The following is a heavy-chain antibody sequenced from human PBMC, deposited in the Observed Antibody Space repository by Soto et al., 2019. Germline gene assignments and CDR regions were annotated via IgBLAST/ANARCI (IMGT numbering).Heavy chain of an antibody. J-gene: IGHJ5*02. CDR3: ARDRATYRSSSGGFNWFDP. D-gene: IGHD6-6*01. V-gene: IGHV1-69*13. CDR2: IIPIFGTA. Sequence: SVKVSCKASGGTFSSYAISWVRQAPGQGLEWMGGIIPIFGTANYAQKFQGRVTITADESTSTAYMELSSLRSEDTAVYYCARDRATYRSSSGGFNWFDPWGQGTLVTVSS. CDR1: GGTFSSYA.